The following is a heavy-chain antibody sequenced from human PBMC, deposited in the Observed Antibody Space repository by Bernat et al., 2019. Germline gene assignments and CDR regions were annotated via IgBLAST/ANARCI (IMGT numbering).Heavy chain of an antibody. J-gene: IGHJ4*02. CDR1: EFTFSSYA. CDR2: ISGSGGST. D-gene: IGHD1-26*01. CDR3: ATTKVVGATMGEAG. V-gene: IGHV3-23*04. Sequence: EVQLVESGGGLVKPGGSLRLSCAASEFTFSSYAMSWVRQAPVKGLEWVSGISGSGGSTYYADSVKGRFTISRDNSKNTLFLQMNSLRAEDTAVYYCATTKVVGATMGEAGWGQGTLVTVSS.